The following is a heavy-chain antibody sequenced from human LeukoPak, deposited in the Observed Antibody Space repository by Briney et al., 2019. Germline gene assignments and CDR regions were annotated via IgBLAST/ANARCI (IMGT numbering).Heavy chain of an antibody. D-gene: IGHD4-17*01. J-gene: IGHJ4*02. CDR2: ISGSGGST. Sequence: GGSLRLSCAASGFTFSSYAMSWVRQAPGKGLEWVSAISGSGGSTYYADSVKGRFTISRDNSKNTLYLQMNSLRAEDTAVYYCAKHKGDYGALRVDYWGQGTLVTVSS. CDR1: GFTFSSYA. V-gene: IGHV3-23*01. CDR3: AKHKGDYGALRVDY.